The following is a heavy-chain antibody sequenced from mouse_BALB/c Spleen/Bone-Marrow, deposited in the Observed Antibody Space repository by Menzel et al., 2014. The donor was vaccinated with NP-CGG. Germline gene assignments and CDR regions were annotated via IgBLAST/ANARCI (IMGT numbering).Heavy chain of an antibody. CDR1: GFDFSRYW. D-gene: IGHD4-1*01. CDR3: ARGDWAWFVY. CDR2: INPDSSTI. J-gene: IGHJ3*01. Sequence: EVKLMESGGGLVQPGGSLKLSCAASGFDFSRYWMSWVRQAPGKGLEWIGEINPDSSTINYTPSLKDKFIISRDNAKNTLYMQMSTVRSEDTALYYCARGDWAWFVYWGQGTLVTVSA. V-gene: IGHV4-1*02.